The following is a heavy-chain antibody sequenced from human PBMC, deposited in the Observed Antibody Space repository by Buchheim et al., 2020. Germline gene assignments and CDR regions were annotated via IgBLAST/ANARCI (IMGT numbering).Heavy chain of an antibody. CDR2: ISYDGSNK. D-gene: IGHD3-3*01. V-gene: IGHV3-30*18. J-gene: IGHJ4*02. CDR1: GFTFSSYG. CDR3: AKETTYYDFWSGYQAGSSFDY. Sequence: QVQLVESGGGVVQPGRSLRLSCAASGFTFSSYGMHWVRQAPGKGLEWVAVISYDGSNKYYADSVKGRFTISRDNSKNTLYLQMNSLRAEDTAVYYCAKETTYYDFWSGYQAGSSFDYWGQGTL.